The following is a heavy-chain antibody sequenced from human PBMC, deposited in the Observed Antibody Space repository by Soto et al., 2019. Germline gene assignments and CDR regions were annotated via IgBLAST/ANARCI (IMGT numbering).Heavy chain of an antibody. Sequence: SETLSLTCAVYGGSFSGSYWSWIRQPPGKGLEWIGEINHSGSTNYNPSIKSRVTISVDTSKNQFSLKLSSVTAADTAVYYCSRGRENYDSSGYNYYYYGMDVWGQGTTVT. CDR1: GGSFSGSY. V-gene: IGHV4-34*01. D-gene: IGHD3-22*01. CDR2: INHSGST. J-gene: IGHJ6*02. CDR3: SRGRENYDSSGYNYYYYGMDV.